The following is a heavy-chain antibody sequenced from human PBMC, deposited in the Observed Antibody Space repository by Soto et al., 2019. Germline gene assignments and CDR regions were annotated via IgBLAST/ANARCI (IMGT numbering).Heavy chain of an antibody. D-gene: IGHD6-13*01. V-gene: IGHV4-59*01. CDR3: GRERWDAFDI. J-gene: IGHJ3*02. Sequence: ASDTLSLTCTVSGGSISSYYWSWIRQPPGKGLEWIGYIYYSGSTNYNPSLRSRVTISVDTSKNQFSLKLSSVTAADTAVYYCGRERWDAFDIGGKGTMVPVSS. CDR1: GGSISSYY. CDR2: IYYSGST.